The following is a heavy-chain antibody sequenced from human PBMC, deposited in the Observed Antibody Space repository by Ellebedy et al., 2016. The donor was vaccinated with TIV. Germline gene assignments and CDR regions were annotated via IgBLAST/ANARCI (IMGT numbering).Heavy chain of an antibody. Sequence: MPSETLSLTFTVPGGPISSSSYYWGWIRQPPGKGLEGIGSLNYSGSTYYNPSPKSRVTISVDTSKNQFYLQLSSVTAADTAVYYYARDNTVGGTNWFDPWGQGTLVIVSS. V-gene: IGHV4-39*02. CDR2: LNYSGST. D-gene: IGHD6-19*01. CDR1: GGPISSSSYY. J-gene: IGHJ5*02. CDR3: ARDNTVGGTNWFDP.